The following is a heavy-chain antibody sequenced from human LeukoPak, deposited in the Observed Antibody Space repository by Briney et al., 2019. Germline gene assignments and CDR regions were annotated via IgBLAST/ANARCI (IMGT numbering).Heavy chain of an antibody. CDR1: GGSISSYY. Sequence: PSETLSLTCTVSGGSISSYYWSWIRQPPGKGLEWIGYIYYSGSTNYNPSLKSRVTISVDTSKNQFSLKLSSVTAADTAVYYCARGYSSSEIDYWGQGTLVTVSS. CDR2: IYYSGST. CDR3: ARGYSSSEIDY. V-gene: IGHV4-59*12. D-gene: IGHD6-13*01. J-gene: IGHJ4*02.